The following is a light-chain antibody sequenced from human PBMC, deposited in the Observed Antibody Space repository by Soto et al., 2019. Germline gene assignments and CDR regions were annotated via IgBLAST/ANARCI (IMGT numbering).Light chain of an antibody. CDR3: QQYNDWPRT. J-gene: IGKJ1*01. CDR1: QSVANN. Sequence: EIVMTQSPVTLSLSPGDRATLSCRASQSVANNLAWFQQRPVQAPRLLVYGASATAHGIPARFSGSWSVTEFTLTISSLQSEDFAVYYCQQYNDWPRTFGQGTKVEIK. CDR2: GAS. V-gene: IGKV3-15*01.